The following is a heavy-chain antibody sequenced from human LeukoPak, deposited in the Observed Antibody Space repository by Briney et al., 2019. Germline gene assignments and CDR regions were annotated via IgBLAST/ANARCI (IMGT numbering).Heavy chain of an antibody. D-gene: IGHD4-17*01. Sequence: ASVKVSCKVSGYTLTELSMHWVRQAPGKGLEWMRGFDPEDGETIYAQKFQGRVTMTEDTSTDTAYMELSSLRSEDTAVYYCATLRTVTFRGPNWFDPWGQGTLVTVSS. J-gene: IGHJ5*02. CDR2: FDPEDGET. CDR1: GYTLTELS. V-gene: IGHV1-24*01. CDR3: ATLRTVTFRGPNWFDP.